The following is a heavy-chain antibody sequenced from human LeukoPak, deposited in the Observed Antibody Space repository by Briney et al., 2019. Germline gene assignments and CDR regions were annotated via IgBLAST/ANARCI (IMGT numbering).Heavy chain of an antibody. J-gene: IGHJ5*02. Sequence: GGSVSVSCKASGYTFTRYGISWVRQAPGQGLEWVGWISAYNGNTIYAQKLQGRVTMTTDTSTSTAYMELRSLRSDDTAVYYCARDRAGFNCSSTSCYLMSWFDPWGQGTLVTVSS. D-gene: IGHD2-2*01. CDR3: ARDRAGFNCSSTSCYLMSWFDP. CDR2: ISAYNGNT. CDR1: GYTFTRYG. V-gene: IGHV1-18*01.